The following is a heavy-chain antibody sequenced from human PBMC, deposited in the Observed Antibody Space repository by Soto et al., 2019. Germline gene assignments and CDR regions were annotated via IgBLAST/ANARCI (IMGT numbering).Heavy chain of an antibody. CDR3: ARVVPPGYCSSTSCYSRWFDP. CDR2: IIPIFGTA. D-gene: IGHD2-2*02. J-gene: IGHJ5*02. Sequence: QVQLVQSGAEVKKPGSSVKVSCKASGGTFSSYAISWVRQAPGQGLEWMGGIIPIFGTANYAQKFQGRVTITADESTSTAYMELSSLRSEDTAVYYCARVVPPGYCSSTSCYSRWFDPWGQGTLVTVSS. CDR1: GGTFSSYA. V-gene: IGHV1-69*01.